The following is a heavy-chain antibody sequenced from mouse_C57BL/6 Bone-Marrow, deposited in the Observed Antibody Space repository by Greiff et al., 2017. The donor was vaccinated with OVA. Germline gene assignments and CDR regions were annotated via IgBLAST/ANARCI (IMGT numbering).Heavy chain of an antibody. V-gene: IGHV14-2*01. CDR3: ARSVRYYYGSSYDFDY. Sequence: EVQLQQSGAELVKPGASVKLSCTASGFNIKDYYMHWVKQRTEQGLEWIGRIDPEDGNTKYAPKFQGKATITADTSSNTAYLQLSSLTSEDTAIYYCARSVRYYYGSSYDFDYWGQGTTLTVSS. CDR2: IDPEDGNT. J-gene: IGHJ2*01. CDR1: GFNIKDYY. D-gene: IGHD1-1*01.